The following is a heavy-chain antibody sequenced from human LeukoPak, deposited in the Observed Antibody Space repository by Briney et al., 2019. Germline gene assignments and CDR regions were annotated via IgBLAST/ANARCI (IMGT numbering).Heavy chain of an antibody. CDR1: GGSFSGYY. V-gene: IGHV4-4*07. D-gene: IGHD3-22*01. CDR2: IYTSGST. CDR3: ARDPTYYYDSSGYAFDI. Sequence: SETLSLTCAVYGGSFSGYYWSWIRQPAGKGLEWIGRIYTSGSTNYNPSLKSRVTMSVDTSKNQFSLKLSSVTAADTAVYYCARDPTYYYDSSGYAFDIWGQGTMVTVSS. J-gene: IGHJ3*02.